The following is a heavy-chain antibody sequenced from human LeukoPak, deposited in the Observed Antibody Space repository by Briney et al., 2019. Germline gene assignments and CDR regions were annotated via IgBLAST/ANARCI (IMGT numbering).Heavy chain of an antibody. V-gene: IGHV4-4*02. CDR3: GRDGGVANDAFDI. Sequence: SETLSLTCAVSGASISSGNWWSWVRQPPGKGLEWIGEIYHSGSTSYKSSLKSRVTISVDKSKNQFSLKLSSVTAADTAVYYCGRDGGVANDAFDIWGQGTMVTVSS. CDR2: IYHSGST. J-gene: IGHJ3*02. D-gene: IGHD3-3*01. CDR1: GASISSGNW.